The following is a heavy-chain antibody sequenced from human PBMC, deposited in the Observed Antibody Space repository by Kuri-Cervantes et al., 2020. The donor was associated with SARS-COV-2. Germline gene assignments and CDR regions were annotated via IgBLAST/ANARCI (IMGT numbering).Heavy chain of an antibody. Sequence: SETLSLTCTVSGGSISSSSYYWGWIRQPPGKGLEWIGSIYYSGSTYYNPSLKSRVTISVDTSKNQFSLKLSSVTAADTAVYYCARGGFLEWFLDYWGQGTLVTVSS. V-gene: IGHV4-39*07. CDR1: GGSISSSSYY. CDR2: IYYSGST. J-gene: IGHJ4*02. D-gene: IGHD3-3*01. CDR3: ARGGFLEWFLDY.